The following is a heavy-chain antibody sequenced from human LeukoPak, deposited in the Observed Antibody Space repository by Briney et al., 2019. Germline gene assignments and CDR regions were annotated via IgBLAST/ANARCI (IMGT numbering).Heavy chain of an antibody. Sequence: SSETLSLTCTVSGGSIRSSSNYYWGWIRQPPGKGLECIGSIYYSGSTFYNPSLKSRVTISVDTSKNQFSLKLSSVTAADTAVYYCAREYNWNDVVAFDIWGQGTMVTVSS. CDR2: IYYSGST. V-gene: IGHV4-39*07. J-gene: IGHJ3*02. D-gene: IGHD1-1*01. CDR3: AREYNWNDVVAFDI. CDR1: GGSIRSSSNYY.